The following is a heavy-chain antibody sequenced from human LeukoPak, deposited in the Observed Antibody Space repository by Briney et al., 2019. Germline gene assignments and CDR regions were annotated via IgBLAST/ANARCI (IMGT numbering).Heavy chain of an antibody. CDR2: INHNGNVN. V-gene: IGHV3-7*03. CDR1: GFTFSNYW. CDR3: ARGGGLDV. J-gene: IGHJ6*02. D-gene: IGHD3-16*01. Sequence: GGSLRLSCAASGFTFSNYWMSWVRQAPRKGLEWVASINHNGNVNYYVDSVKGRFTISRDNAKNSLYLQMSNLRAEDTAVYFCARGGGLDVWGQGATVTVSS.